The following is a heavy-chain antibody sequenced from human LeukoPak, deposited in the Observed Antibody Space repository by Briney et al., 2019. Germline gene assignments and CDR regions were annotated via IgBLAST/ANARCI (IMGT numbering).Heavy chain of an antibody. D-gene: IGHD6-19*01. V-gene: IGHV3-21*01. CDR3: ARDSVWRGPPIAVAGTDF. CDR1: GFTFSGYS. J-gene: IGHJ4*02. Sequence: GGSLRLSCAASGFTFSGYSMNWVRQAPGKGLEWVSSISPSSTYIYYADSMKGRFTISRDNAKNSLYLQMNSLRAEDTAVYYCARDSVWRGPPIAVAGTDFWGRGTLVTVSS. CDR2: ISPSSTYI.